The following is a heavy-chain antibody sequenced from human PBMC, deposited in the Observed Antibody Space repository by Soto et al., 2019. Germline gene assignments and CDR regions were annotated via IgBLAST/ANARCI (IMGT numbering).Heavy chain of an antibody. V-gene: IGHV4-4*02. Sequence: PSETLSLTCAVSSGSISSSNWWSWVRQPPGKGLEWIGEIYHSGSTNYNPSLKSRVTISVDTSKNQFSLKLSSVTAADTAVYYCARVKGRTGSAAGRLFDYRGQGTLVTVSS. CDR2: IYHSGST. CDR3: ARVKGRTGSAAGRLFDY. J-gene: IGHJ4*02. CDR1: SGSISSSNW. D-gene: IGHD6-13*01.